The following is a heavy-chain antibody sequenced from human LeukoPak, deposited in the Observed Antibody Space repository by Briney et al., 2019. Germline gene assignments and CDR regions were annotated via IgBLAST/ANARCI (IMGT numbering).Heavy chain of an antibody. V-gene: IGHV1-69*13. CDR2: IIPIFGTA. D-gene: IGHD6-13*01. J-gene: IGHJ6*03. Sequence: ASVKVSCKASGGTFSSYAISWVRQAPGQGLEWMGGIIPIFGTANYAQKFQGRVTITADESTSTAYMELSSLRSEDTAVYYCAREGIAAATRSYYYYMDVWGKGTTVTVSS. CDR3: AREGIAAATRSYYYYMDV. CDR1: GGTFSSYA.